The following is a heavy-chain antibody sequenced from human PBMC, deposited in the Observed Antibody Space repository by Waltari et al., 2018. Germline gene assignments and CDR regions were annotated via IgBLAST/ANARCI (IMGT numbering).Heavy chain of an antibody. Sequence: EVQLVESGGGLVKPGGSLRLSCAASGFTFSSYSMNWVRQAPGKGLEWVSSISSSSSYIYYADSVKGRFTISRDNAKNSLYLQMNSLRAEDTAVYYCARGREQWLPNDYWGQGTLVTVSS. CDR1: GFTFSSYS. V-gene: IGHV3-21*01. CDR2: ISSSSSYI. CDR3: ARGREQWLPNDY. D-gene: IGHD6-19*01. J-gene: IGHJ4*02.